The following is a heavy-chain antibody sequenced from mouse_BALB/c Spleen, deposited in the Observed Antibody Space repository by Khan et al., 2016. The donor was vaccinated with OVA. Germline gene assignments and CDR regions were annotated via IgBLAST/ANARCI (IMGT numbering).Heavy chain of an antibody. CDR3: ARRGYDYGRGALFAY. J-gene: IGHJ3*01. CDR1: GFSLNNYS. CDR2: IWSAGST. D-gene: IGHD2-4*01. Sequence: QVRLQQSGPGLVQPSQSLSITCTVSGFSLNNYSVHWVRQSPGTGLEWLGVIWSAGSTDYNAAFISRMTISKDNSRNQIFFRMNSLQPNATAIYYCARRGYDYGRGALFAYWAQGTLVTVSA. V-gene: IGHV2-2*02.